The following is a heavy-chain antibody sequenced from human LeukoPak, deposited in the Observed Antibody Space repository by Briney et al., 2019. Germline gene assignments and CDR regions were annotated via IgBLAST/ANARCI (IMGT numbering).Heavy chain of an antibody. CDR3: ARLYYDILTGYYQAFDY. J-gene: IGHJ4*02. V-gene: IGHV4-38-2*02. CDR1: DYSISSGYF. CDR2: IYHSGST. D-gene: IGHD3-9*01. Sequence: SETLSLTCTDSDYSISSGYFWGWIRQPPGKGLEWIATIYHSGSTNYNPSLKSRVTITVDTSKNQFSLKLSSVTAADTAMYYCARLYYDILTGYYQAFDYWGQGTLVTVSS.